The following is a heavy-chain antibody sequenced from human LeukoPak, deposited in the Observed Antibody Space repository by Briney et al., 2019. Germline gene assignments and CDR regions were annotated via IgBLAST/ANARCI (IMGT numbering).Heavy chain of an antibody. CDR3: ARHGSDYVWGSYRHNWFDP. Sequence: PSETLSLTCAVSGYSISSGYYWGWIRQPPGKGLEWIGSIYHSGSTYYNPSLKSRVTISVDTYKNQFSLKLSSVTAADTAVYYCARHGSDYVWGSYRHNWFDPWGQGTLVTVSS. CDR2: IYHSGST. D-gene: IGHD3-16*02. CDR1: GYSISSGYY. J-gene: IGHJ5*02. V-gene: IGHV4-38-2*01.